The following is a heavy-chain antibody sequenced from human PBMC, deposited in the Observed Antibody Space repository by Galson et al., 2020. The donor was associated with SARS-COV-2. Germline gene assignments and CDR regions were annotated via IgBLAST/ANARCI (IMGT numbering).Heavy chain of an antibody. Sequence: SETLSLTCAVYGGSFKNYYWTWISQSPGKGLQWIGAINHRGSTNYDPSLQGRVALSVDTSKNQFSPRLSSVTAADTAAYYGAGGAEERRIMVGVPYGWSYMDVWGSGSTVTVSS. V-gene: IGHV4-34*01. CDR1: GGSFKNYY. D-gene: IGHD3-10*01. CDR3: AGGAEERRIMVGVPYGWSYMDV. CDR2: INHRGST. J-gene: IGHJ6*03.